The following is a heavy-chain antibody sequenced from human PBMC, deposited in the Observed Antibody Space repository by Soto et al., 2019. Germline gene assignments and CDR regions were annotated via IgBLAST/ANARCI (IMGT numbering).Heavy chain of an antibody. CDR3: ARQVVTVTTPRKNWFDP. J-gene: IGHJ5*02. D-gene: IGHD4-17*01. Sequence: SETLSLTCTVSGGSISSTNYHWGWIRQPPGKGLEWIGSIYYSGSTYYNPSLKSRVTISVDTSKNQFSLKLNSVTAADTAMYYCARQVVTVTTPRKNWFDPWGQGTLVTVSS. CDR1: GGSISSTNYH. CDR2: IYYSGST. V-gene: IGHV4-39*01.